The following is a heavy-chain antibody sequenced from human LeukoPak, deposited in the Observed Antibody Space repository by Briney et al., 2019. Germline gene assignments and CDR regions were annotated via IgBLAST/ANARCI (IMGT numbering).Heavy chain of an antibody. D-gene: IGHD1-26*01. J-gene: IGHJ6*02. Sequence: GRSLRLSCEASGFTFDTYAMPWVRQAPGKGLEWVSLINKDGSATYYADSVKGRFTISRDNSKNSLYLQMNSLRSEDTALYYCATWAFYHSLDVWGQGTTVTVSS. CDR2: INKDGSAT. CDR1: GFTFDTYA. V-gene: IGHV3-43*02. CDR3: ATWAFYHSLDV.